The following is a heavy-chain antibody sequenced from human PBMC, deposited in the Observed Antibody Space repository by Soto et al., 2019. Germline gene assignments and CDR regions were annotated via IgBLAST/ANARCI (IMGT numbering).Heavy chain of an antibody. Sequence: EVQLLESGGDLVQPGGSLRLSCVASGFTFSNYAMSWVRQAPGKGLEWVSAISGRGGSTYYADFVKGQFTISRENSKNSLYLQMHGLRADDTALYYCAKGPVPAETYFAYWGQGTLVTVSS. CDR1: GFTFSNYA. J-gene: IGHJ4*02. CDR3: AKGPVPAETYFAY. CDR2: ISGRGGST. V-gene: IGHV3-23*01.